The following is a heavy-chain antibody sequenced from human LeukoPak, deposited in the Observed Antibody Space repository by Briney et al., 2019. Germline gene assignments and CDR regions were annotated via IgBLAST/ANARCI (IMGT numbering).Heavy chain of an antibody. CDR1: GGSISNYY. Sequence: SETLSLTCTVSGGSISNYYWSWIRQPAGQGLEWVGRIYYNVETNYNPSLKSRVTISVDTSKNQFSLKLSSVTAADTAVYYCALGYYYDSSGTEEKYWGQGTLVTVSS. CDR3: ALGYYYDSSGTEEKY. D-gene: IGHD3-22*01. V-gene: IGHV4-4*07. CDR2: IYYNVET. J-gene: IGHJ4*02.